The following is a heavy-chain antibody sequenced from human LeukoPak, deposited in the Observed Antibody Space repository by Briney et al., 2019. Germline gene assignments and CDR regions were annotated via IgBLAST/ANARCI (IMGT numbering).Heavy chain of an antibody. D-gene: IGHD1-1*01. CDR3: ASQLGGTTFH. J-gene: IGHJ4*02. Sequence: PSETLSLTCTVSGGSISSYYWSWIRQPLGKGPEWIGYVYYNGITNYNPSLKSRVSISLDTSKNQFSLKLNSVTAADTAVYYCASQLGGTTFHWGQGTLVTVSS. CDR1: GGSISSYY. V-gene: IGHV4-59*01. CDR2: VYYNGIT.